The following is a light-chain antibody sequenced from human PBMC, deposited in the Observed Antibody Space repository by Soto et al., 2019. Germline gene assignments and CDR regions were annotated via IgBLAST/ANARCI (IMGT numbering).Light chain of an antibody. CDR2: AAS. CDR1: QVISTS. V-gene: IGKV1-9*01. Sequence: GESVTITCRASQVISTSLAWYQVKPGKAPKLLIYAASTLESGVPSRFSATVSGTEFSLTITRLQPEDFATYYCQKLFDSPITCGQGTRLEI. J-gene: IGKJ5*01. CDR3: QKLFDSPIT.